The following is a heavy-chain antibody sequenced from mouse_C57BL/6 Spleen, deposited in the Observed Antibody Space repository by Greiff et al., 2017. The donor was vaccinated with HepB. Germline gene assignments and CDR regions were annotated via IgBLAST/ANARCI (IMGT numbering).Heavy chain of an antibody. CDR3: AREGQQYAMDY. Sequence: EVQVVESGGGLVKPGGSLKLSCAASGFTFSSYAMSWVRQTPEKRLEWVATISDGGSYTYYPDNVKGRFTISRDNAKNNLYLQMSHLKSEDTAMYYCAREGQQYAMDYWGQGTSVTVSS. CDR1: GFTFSSYA. J-gene: IGHJ4*01. CDR2: ISDGGSYT. V-gene: IGHV5-4*01.